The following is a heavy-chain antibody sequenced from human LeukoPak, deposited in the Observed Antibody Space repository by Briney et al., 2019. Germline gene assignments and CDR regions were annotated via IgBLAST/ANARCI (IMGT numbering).Heavy chain of an antibody. J-gene: IGHJ6*03. CDR1: GGSISSYY. Sequence: KPSETLSLTCTVSGGSISSYYWSWIRQPPGKGLEWIGHIYSSGSTTYNPSLRSRVTISVDTSKNQFSLRLSSVTAADTAVYYCARVALYRFFDYYYYYMDVWGKGTTVTVSS. V-gene: IGHV4-59*01. CDR3: ARVALYRFFDYYYYYMDV. CDR2: IYSSGST. D-gene: IGHD3-3*01.